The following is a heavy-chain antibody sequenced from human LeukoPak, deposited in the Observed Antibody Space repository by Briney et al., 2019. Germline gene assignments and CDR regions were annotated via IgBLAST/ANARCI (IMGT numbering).Heavy chain of an antibody. V-gene: IGHV4-34*01. Sequence: SETLSLTCAVYGGSFSGYYWSWIRQPPGKGLEWIGEINHSGSTNYNPSLKSRVIISVDTSKNQFSLKLSSVTAADTAVYYCARGQGATNWFDPWGQGTLVTVSS. D-gene: IGHD4/OR15-4a*01. CDR2: INHSGST. CDR1: GGSFSGYY. CDR3: ARGQGATNWFDP. J-gene: IGHJ5*02.